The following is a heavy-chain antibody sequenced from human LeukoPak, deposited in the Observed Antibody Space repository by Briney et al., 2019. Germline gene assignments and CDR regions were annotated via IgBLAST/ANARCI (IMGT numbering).Heavy chain of an antibody. CDR2: IRYDGSNK. Sequence: PGGSLRLSCAASGFTFSSYGMHWVRQAPGKGLEWVAFIRYDGSNKYYADSVKGRFTISRDNSKNTLYLQMNSLRAEDTAVYYCAKIPYYYGSGSYYTESFDYWGQGTLVTVSS. D-gene: IGHD3-10*01. CDR1: GFTFSSYG. CDR3: AKIPYYYGSGSYYTESFDY. J-gene: IGHJ4*02. V-gene: IGHV3-30*02.